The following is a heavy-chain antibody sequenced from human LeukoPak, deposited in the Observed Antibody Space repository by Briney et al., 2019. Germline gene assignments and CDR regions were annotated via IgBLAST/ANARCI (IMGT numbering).Heavy chain of an antibody. CDR1: GDSVSSNSAV. CDR3: ARKGSSWQNGFDP. CDR2: TYYRSKWYN. J-gene: IGHJ5*02. D-gene: IGHD6-13*01. V-gene: IGHV6-1*01. Sequence: SQTLSLTCAISGDSVSSNSAVWNWIRQSPSRGLEWLGRTYYRSKWYNDYAVSVKSRITINPDTSKNQFSLQLNSVTPEDTAVYYCARKGSSWQNGFDPWGQGTLVTVSS.